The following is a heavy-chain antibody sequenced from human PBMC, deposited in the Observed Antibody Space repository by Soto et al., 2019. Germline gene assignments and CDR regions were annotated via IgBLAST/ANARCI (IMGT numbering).Heavy chain of an antibody. CDR1: GGSIRSNNW. J-gene: IGHJ4*02. Sequence: SETLSLTCAVSGGSIRSNNWWSWVRQPPGKGLEWIGEIFHSGSTNYNPSLKTRVTISVDKSKNQFSLKLSSVTAVDTAVYYCARVFSGSYSDYWGQGTLVTVSS. D-gene: IGHD1-26*01. V-gene: IGHV4-4*02. CDR2: IFHSGST. CDR3: ARVFSGSYSDY.